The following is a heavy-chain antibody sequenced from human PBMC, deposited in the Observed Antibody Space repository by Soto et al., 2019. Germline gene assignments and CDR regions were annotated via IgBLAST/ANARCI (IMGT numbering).Heavy chain of an antibody. J-gene: IGHJ3*02. CDR2: ISAYNGNT. V-gene: IGHV1-18*01. CDR3: ARQVGYCSGGSCYRYDAFDI. D-gene: IGHD2-15*01. Sequence: QVQLVQSGAEVKKPGASVKVSCKASGYTFTSYGISWVRQAPGQGLEWMGWISAYNGNTNYAQKLQARVTMTTDTSTSTAYMELRSLRSDDTAVYYCARQVGYCSGGSCYRYDAFDIWGQGTMVTVSS. CDR1: GYTFTSYG.